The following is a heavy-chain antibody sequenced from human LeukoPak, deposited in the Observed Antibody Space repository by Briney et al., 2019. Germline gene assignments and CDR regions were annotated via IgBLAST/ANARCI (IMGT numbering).Heavy chain of an antibody. CDR3: AKATVRFLEWLPALFDY. Sequence: PGGSLRLSCAASGFTVSSNYMSWVRQAPGKGLEWVSVIYSGGSTYYADSVKGRFTISRDNSKNTLYLQMNSLRAEDTAVYYCAKATVRFLEWLPALFDYWGQGTLVTVSS. J-gene: IGHJ4*02. CDR1: GFTVSSNY. V-gene: IGHV3-53*01. D-gene: IGHD3-3*01. CDR2: IYSGGST.